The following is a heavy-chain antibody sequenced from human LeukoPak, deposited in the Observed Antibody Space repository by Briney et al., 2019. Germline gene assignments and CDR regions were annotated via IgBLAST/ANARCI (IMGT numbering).Heavy chain of an antibody. CDR3: ARVGFGELFYYFDY. Sequence: PGGSLRLSCAASGFTFSSYSMNWVRQAPGKGLEWVSYISSSSSTIYYADSVKGRFTISRDNAKNSLYLQMNSLRAEDTAVYYCARVGFGELFYYFDYWGQGTLVTVSS. V-gene: IGHV3-48*01. D-gene: IGHD3-10*01. CDR2: ISSSSSTI. CDR1: GFTFSSYS. J-gene: IGHJ4*02.